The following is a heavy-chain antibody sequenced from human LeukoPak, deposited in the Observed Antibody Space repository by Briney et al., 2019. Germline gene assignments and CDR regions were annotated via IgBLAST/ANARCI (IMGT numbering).Heavy chain of an antibody. D-gene: IGHD6-19*01. V-gene: IGHV1-58*02. J-gene: IGHJ4*02. CDR1: GFTFTSSA. CDR3: AKDASSGWLPVDY. CDR2: IVVGSGNT. Sequence: SVKVSCKASGFTFTSSAMQWVRQARGQRLEWIGWIVVGSGNTNYAQKFQERVTITRDMSTSTAYMELSSLRSEDTAVYYCAKDASSGWLPVDYWGQGTLVTVSS.